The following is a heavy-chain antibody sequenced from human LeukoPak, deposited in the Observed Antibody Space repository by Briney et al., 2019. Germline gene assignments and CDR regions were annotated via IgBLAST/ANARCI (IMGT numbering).Heavy chain of an antibody. J-gene: IGHJ4*02. CDR2: GFYSGSA. Sequence: SETLSLTCTVSGGSISGSSYYWAWSRQPPGKGLEWIGSGFYSGSAYYNPSLKSRVTISVDTSRNQFSLNLSSVTAADTAVYYCARLRGAMTPVTSDFDYWGQGTLVTVSS. D-gene: IGHD4-17*01. CDR1: GGSISGSSYY. V-gene: IGHV4-39*01. CDR3: ARLRGAMTPVTSDFDY.